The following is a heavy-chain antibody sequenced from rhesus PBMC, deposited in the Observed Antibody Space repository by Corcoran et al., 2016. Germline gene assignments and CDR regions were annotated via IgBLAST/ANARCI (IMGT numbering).Heavy chain of an antibody. CDR3: VRRSDYGNFDY. CDR2: IYWDDDK. CDR1: GFSISTSGMG. Sequence: VTLKESGPALVKPTQTLTLTCTFSGFSISTSGMGVGWIRQHSRKTREWHAHIYWDDDKRDSTSLKSRLTSPKDTSKNQVVLTMTNMDPVDTATYYCVRRSDYGNFDYWGQGVLVTVSS. J-gene: IGHJ4*01. V-gene: IGHV2-1*01. D-gene: IGHD4-29*01.